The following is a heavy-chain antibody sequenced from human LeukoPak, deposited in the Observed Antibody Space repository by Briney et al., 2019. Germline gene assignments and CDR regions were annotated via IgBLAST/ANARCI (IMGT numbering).Heavy chain of an antibody. CDR1: GFTFSSYA. J-gene: IGHJ4*02. CDR2: IRGSGGST. Sequence: GGSPRLSCAASGFTFSSYAMSWVRQAPGKGLEWVSAIRGSGGSTYYADSVKGRFTISRDNSKNTLYLQMNSLRAEDTAVYYCAKDNYNYYGSGSYYNFDYWGQGTLVTVSS. CDR3: AKDNYNYYGSGSYYNFDY. D-gene: IGHD3-10*01. V-gene: IGHV3-23*01.